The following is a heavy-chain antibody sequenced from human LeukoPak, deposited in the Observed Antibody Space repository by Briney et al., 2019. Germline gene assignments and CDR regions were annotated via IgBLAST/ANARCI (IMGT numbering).Heavy chain of an antibody. CDR3: ARLMATPYSFDY. D-gene: IGHD5-24*01. CDR2: IYYSGST. CDR1: GGSISSYY. Sequence: SETLSLTCTVSGGSISSYYWSWIRQPPGKGLEWIGYIYYSGSTNYNPSLKSRVTISVDTSKNQFSLKLSSVTAADTAVYYCARLMATPYSFDYWGQGTLVTVSS. J-gene: IGHJ4*02. V-gene: IGHV4-59*08.